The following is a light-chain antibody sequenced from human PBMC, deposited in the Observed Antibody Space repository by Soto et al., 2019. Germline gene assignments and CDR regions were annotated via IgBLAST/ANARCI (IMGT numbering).Light chain of an antibody. V-gene: IGKV3-11*01. Sequence: EMVVTHAPVTLSPNTFSIATLSSRSSQPISSHRYLAWYQQKPGQAPRLLIYDASNRATGIPARFSGSGSGTDFTLTISSLEPEDFAVYYCQQRSKLSLSFCGGTKVDIK. CDR1: QPISSHRY. CDR2: DAS. CDR3: QQRSKLSLS. J-gene: IGKJ4*01.